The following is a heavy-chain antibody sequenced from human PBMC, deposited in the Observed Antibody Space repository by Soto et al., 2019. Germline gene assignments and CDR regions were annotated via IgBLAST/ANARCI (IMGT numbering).Heavy chain of an antibody. J-gene: IGHJ5*02. CDR2: IIPIFGTT. CDR3: AKDGGADGYFGNWLDP. CDR1: GGTFSNYA. D-gene: IGHD5-12*01. V-gene: IGHV1-69*15. Sequence: QVQLVQSGAEVKKPGSSVKVSCKASGGTFSNYAITWVRQAPGQGLEWVGRIIPIFGTTNVAQKFQGRVTITADESTTTAYMELSGLTSDATAVYYCAKDGGADGYFGNWLDPWGQGTLVTVSS.